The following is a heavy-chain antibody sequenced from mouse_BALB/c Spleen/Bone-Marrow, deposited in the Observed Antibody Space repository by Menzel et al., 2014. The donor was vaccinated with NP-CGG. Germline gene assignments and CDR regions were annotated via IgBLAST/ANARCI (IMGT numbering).Heavy chain of an antibody. CDR2: INSNGGST. D-gene: IGHD1-1*01. CDR1: GFTFSSYG. Sequence: EAQLQESGGGLVQPGGSLKLSCAASGFTFSSYGMSWVRQTPDTRLELVAPINSNGGSTYYPDSVKGRFTISRDKDKNTLYLQRSSLKSEDTAMYYCARERYYGNGRIFEFWGQGTTLTVSS. V-gene: IGHV5-6-3*01. J-gene: IGHJ2*01. CDR3: ARERYYGNGRIFEF.